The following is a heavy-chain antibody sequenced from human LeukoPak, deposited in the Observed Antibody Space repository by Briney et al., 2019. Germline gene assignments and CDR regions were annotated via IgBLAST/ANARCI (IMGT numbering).Heavy chain of an antibody. CDR1: GFTFSSYG. CDR3: AKEGDY. V-gene: IGHV3-33*06. Sequence: GGSLRLSCAASGFTFSSYGMHWVRQAPGKGLEWVAVIWYDGSNKYYADPVKGRFTISRDNSKNTLYLQMNSLRAGDTAVYYCAKEGDYWGQGTLVTVSS. CDR2: IWYDGSNK. J-gene: IGHJ4*02.